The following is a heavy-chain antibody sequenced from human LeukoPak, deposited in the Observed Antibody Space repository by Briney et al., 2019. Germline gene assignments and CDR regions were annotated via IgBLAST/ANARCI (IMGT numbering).Heavy chain of an antibody. V-gene: IGHV3-48*01. D-gene: IGHD6-13*01. Sequence: AGGSLRLSCAASGFTFSTYSMSWVRQAPGKGLEWVSYISSISSIIYYADSVKGRFTISRDNARNSLYLRMNSLRAEDTAVYYCTRPRPGTEAGQPNFDYWGQGTLVTVSS. CDR1: GFTFSTYS. J-gene: IGHJ4*02. CDR3: TRPRPGTEAGQPNFDY. CDR2: ISSISSII.